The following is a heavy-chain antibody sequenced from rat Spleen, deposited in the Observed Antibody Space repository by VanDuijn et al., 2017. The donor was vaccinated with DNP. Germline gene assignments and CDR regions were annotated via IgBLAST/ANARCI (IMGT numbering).Heavy chain of an antibody. CDR1: GFPFSKYG. V-gene: IGHV5S11*01. Sequence: EVQLVESGGGLVQPGRSLKLSCAASGFPFSKYGMAWVRQAPMKGLEWVASISTGGGNIYYRDSVKGRFTISRDNAKSTLYLQMDSLRSEETATYYCAKAGGYSPWYFDYWGQGVMVTVSS. CDR2: ISTGGGNI. CDR3: AKAGGYSPWYFDY. J-gene: IGHJ2*01. D-gene: IGHD1-11*01.